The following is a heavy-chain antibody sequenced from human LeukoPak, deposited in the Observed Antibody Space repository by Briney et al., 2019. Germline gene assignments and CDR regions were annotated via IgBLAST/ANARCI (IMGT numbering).Heavy chain of an antibody. Sequence: PGGSLRLSCAASGFTFSSHSMNWVRQAPGKGLEWVLSISSSSSYIYYADSVKGRFTISRDNAKNSLYLQMNSLRAEDTAVYYCASRDSSSWYYFDYWGQGTLVTVSS. CDR3: ASRDSSSWYYFDY. CDR2: ISSSSSYI. V-gene: IGHV3-21*01. D-gene: IGHD6-13*01. J-gene: IGHJ4*02. CDR1: GFTFSSHS.